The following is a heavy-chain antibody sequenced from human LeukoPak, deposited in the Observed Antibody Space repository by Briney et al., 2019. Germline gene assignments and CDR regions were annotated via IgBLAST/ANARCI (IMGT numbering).Heavy chain of an antibody. V-gene: IGHV3-30*18. CDR3: AKEDGVYDLTPDLDY. J-gene: IGHJ4*02. D-gene: IGHD5/OR15-5a*01. CDR1: GFTFSSYG. CDR2: ISYDGSNK. Sequence: GRSLRLSCAASGFTFSSYGMHWVRQAPGKGLEWVAVISYDGSNKYYADSVKGRFTISRDNSKNTLYLQMNSLRAEDTAVYYCAKEDGVYDLTPDLDYWGQGTLVTVSS.